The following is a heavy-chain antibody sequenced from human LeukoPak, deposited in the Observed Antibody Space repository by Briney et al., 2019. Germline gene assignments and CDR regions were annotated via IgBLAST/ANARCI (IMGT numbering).Heavy chain of an antibody. D-gene: IGHD4-17*01. CDR1: QFTFNSYA. CDR3: AKGFYGDYIYGMDV. V-gene: IGHV3-30-3*01. Sequence: GGSLRLSCVGSQFTFNSYALHWVRQAPGKGLEWVAVISYDGIHKYYADSVKGRLTISRDNSKNTLYLQMNSLRAEDTAVYYCAKGFYGDYIYGMDVWGQGTTVTVSS. CDR2: ISYDGIHK. J-gene: IGHJ6*02.